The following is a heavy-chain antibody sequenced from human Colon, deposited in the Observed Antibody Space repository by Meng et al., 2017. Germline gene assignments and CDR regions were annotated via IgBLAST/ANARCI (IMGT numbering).Heavy chain of an antibody. Sequence: GGSLRLSCAASGFTFSSYSMNWVRQAPGKGLEWVSSISSSSYIYYADSVKGRFTISRDNAKNSLYLQMNSLRAEDTAVYYCARESTYYYDSSGYFFDYWGQGTLVTVSS. CDR1: GFTFSSYS. D-gene: IGHD3-22*01. V-gene: IGHV3-21*01. CDR3: ARESTYYYDSSGYFFDY. J-gene: IGHJ4*02. CDR2: ISSSSYI.